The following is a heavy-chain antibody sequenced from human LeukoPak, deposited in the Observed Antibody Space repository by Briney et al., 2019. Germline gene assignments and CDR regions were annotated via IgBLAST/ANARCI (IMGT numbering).Heavy chain of an antibody. Sequence: GGSLRLSCAASGFTFSSYGMHWVRQAPGKGLEWVAVIWYDGSNKYYADSVKGRFTISRDNSKNTLYLQMNSLRAEDTAVYYCARDGVPAADYYYMDVWGKGTTVTVSS. V-gene: IGHV3-33*01. D-gene: IGHD2-2*01. CDR3: ARDGVPAADYYYMDV. CDR1: GFTFSSYG. CDR2: IWYDGSNK. J-gene: IGHJ6*03.